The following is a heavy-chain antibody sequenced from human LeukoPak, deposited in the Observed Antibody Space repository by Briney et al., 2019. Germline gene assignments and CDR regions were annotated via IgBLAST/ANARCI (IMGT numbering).Heavy chain of an antibody. CDR3: ARAFVGYYFDY. CDR1: GGSISSSSYY. Sequence: SETLSLTCTVSGGSISSSSYYWGWIRQPPGKGLEWIGSIYYSGSTYYNSSLKSRVTISVDTSKNQFSLKLSSVTAADTAVYYCARAFVGYYFDYWGQGTLVTVSS. V-gene: IGHV4-39*01. D-gene: IGHD1-26*01. J-gene: IGHJ4*02. CDR2: IYYSGST.